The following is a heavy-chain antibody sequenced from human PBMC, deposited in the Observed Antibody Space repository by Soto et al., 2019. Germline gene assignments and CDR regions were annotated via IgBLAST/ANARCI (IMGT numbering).Heavy chain of an antibody. D-gene: IGHD2-2*01. CDR1: GFTFTSSA. V-gene: IGHV1-58*01. J-gene: IGHJ5*02. Sequence: QMQLVKSGPEVKKPGTSVKVSCKAPGFTFTSSAVQWVRQARGQRLEWIGWIVVGSGNTNYAQKLQERVTITRDMSTSTAYVELSSLRSEDTAVYYCAAGDLSLYQLLSVWFDPWGQGTLLTVSS. CDR3: AAGDLSLYQLLSVWFDP. CDR2: IVVGSGNT.